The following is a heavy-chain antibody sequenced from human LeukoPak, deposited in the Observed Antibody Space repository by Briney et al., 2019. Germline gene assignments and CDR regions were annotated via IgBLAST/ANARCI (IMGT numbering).Heavy chain of an antibody. V-gene: IGHV1-69*06. CDR2: FIPIFGTA. D-gene: IGHD3-22*01. CDR3: AREPYDSSGYYRGAYFDY. Sequence: ASVKVSCKASGGTFSSYAISWVRQAPGQGLEWMGGFIPIFGTANYAQKFQGRVTITADKSTSTAYMELSSLRSEDTAVYYCAREPYDSSGYYRGAYFDYWGQGTLVTVSS. J-gene: IGHJ4*02. CDR1: GGTFSSYA.